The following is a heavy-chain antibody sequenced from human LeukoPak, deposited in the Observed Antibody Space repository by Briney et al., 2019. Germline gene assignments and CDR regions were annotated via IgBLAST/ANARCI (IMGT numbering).Heavy chain of an antibody. CDR1: GGSISGYY. Sequence: SETLSLTCTVSGGSISGYYWGWIRQPPGKGLEWIGSIYYSGSTYYNPSLKSRVTISVDTSKNQFSLKLSSVTAAGTAVYYCARVYSDYGDYGWFDPWGQGTLVAVSS. J-gene: IGHJ5*02. V-gene: IGHV4-39*07. D-gene: IGHD4-17*01. CDR3: ARVYSDYGDYGWFDP. CDR2: IYYSGST.